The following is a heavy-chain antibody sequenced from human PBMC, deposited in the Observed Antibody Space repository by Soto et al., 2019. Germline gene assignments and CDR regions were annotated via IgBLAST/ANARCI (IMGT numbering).Heavy chain of an antibody. CDR3: ARGKSDSSGWYLGIGYYYMDV. V-gene: IGHV1-3*01. D-gene: IGHD6-19*01. J-gene: IGHJ6*03. CDR2: INAGNGNT. Sequence: GASVKVSCKASGYTFTSYAMHWVRQAPGQRLEWMGWINAGNGNTKYSQKFQGRVTITRDTSASTAYMELSSLRSEDTAVYYCARGKSDSSGWYLGIGYYYMDVWGKGTTVTVSS. CDR1: GYTFTSYA.